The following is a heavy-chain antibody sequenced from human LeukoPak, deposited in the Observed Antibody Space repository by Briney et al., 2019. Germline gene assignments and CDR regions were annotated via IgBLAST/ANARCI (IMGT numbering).Heavy chain of an antibody. V-gene: IGHV1-58*02. CDR1: GFTFTSSA. CDR3: ARAPHYDFWSGYSKENWFDP. CDR2: IVVGSGNT. D-gene: IGHD3-3*01. J-gene: IGHJ5*02. Sequence: SVKVSCKASGFTFTSSAMQWVRQARGQRLEWIGWIVVGSGNTNYAQKFQERVTITRDMSISTAYMELSSLRSEDTAVYYCARAPHYDFWSGYSKENWFDPWGQGTLVTVSS.